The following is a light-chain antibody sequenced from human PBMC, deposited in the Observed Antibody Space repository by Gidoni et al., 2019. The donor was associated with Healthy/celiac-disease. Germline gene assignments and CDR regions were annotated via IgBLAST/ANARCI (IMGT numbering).Light chain of an antibody. Sequence: EIVMTQSPATLSVSPGERATLSCRASQSVSSTLAWYQQKPGQAPRLLIYGASTRATGIPARFSVSGSGTEFTLTISSLQSEDFAVYYCQQYNNWPPKFTFGPXTKVDIK. CDR1: QSVSST. J-gene: IGKJ3*01. CDR2: GAS. V-gene: IGKV3-15*01. CDR3: QQYNNWPPKFT.